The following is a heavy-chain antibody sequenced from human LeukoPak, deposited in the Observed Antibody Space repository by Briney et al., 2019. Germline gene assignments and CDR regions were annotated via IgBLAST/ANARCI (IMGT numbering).Heavy chain of an antibody. CDR3: ARDRGYYFDY. Sequence: GRSLRLSCAASGFTFSSYAMHWVRQAPGKGLEWVAVISYDGSNKYYADSVKGRFTISRDNSKNTLCLQMNSLRAEDTAVYYCARDRGYYFDYWGQGTLVTVSS. J-gene: IGHJ4*02. V-gene: IGHV3-30-3*01. CDR2: ISYDGSNK. CDR1: GFTFSSYA.